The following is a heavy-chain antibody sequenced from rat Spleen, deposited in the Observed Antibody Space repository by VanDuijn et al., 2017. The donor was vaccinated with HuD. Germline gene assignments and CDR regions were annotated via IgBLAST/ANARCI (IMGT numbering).Heavy chain of an antibody. Sequence: EVQLVESDGGLVQPGRSLKLSCAASGFTFSDYYMAWVRQAPTKGLEWVATFSYDGSNTYYRDSVKGRFTISRDNAKSTLYLQLNSLRSEDTATYYCTRDLSEFGVGFDYWGQGVMVTVSS. V-gene: IGHV5-29*01. D-gene: IGHD4-3*01. CDR3: TRDLSEFGVGFDY. CDR1: GFTFSDYY. CDR2: FSYDGSNT. J-gene: IGHJ2*01.